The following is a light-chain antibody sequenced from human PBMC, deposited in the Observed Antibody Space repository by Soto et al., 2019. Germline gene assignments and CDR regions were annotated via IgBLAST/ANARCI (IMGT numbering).Light chain of an antibody. CDR1: SSDVGGYNY. CDR3: SSYTGSSTLVV. V-gene: IGLV2-14*03. J-gene: IGLJ2*01. CDR2: DVT. Sequence: QSALTQPASVSGSPGQSITISCTGTSSDVGGYNYVSWYQQHPGKAPKLMIYDVTNRPSGVSNRFSGSKSGNTASPTISGLQAEDEADYYCSSYTGSSTLVVFGGGTQLTVL.